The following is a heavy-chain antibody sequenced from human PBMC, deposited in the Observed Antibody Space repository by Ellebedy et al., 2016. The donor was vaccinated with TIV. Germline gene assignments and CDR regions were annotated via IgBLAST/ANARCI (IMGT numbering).Heavy chain of an antibody. J-gene: IGHJ4*02. CDR1: AFTTSHRW. CDR2: IIQDGSET. Sequence: CAFTTSHRWMSWVRQAPGKGLERVANIIQDGSETYYVDSVKGRFTISRDNAKNSLYLQMSSLRVEDTAVYYCTIGSWHPTYWGQGTLVTVSS. D-gene: IGHD4-17*01. CDR3: TIGSWHPTY. V-gene: IGHV3-7*01.